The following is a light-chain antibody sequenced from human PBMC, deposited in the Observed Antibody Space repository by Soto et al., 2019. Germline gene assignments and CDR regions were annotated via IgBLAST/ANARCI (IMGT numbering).Light chain of an antibody. CDR3: QQRSNCPLT. CDR1: QSVGSY. V-gene: IGKV3-11*01. CDR2: DAS. J-gene: IGKJ1*01. Sequence: EIVLTQSPATLSLSPGERATLSCRASQSVGSYFAWYQQKPGQAPRLLIYDASNRATDIPARFSGSGSGTDFTLTISSLESEDFPVYYCQQRSNCPLTLGQGTKVEIK.